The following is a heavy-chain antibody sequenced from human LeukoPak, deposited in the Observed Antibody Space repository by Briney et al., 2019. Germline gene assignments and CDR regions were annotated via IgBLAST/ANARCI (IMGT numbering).Heavy chain of an antibody. CDR3: ARTATRYSAFDI. Sequence: ASVKVSCKASGYTFTSHDINWVRQAIGQGLEWMGWMNPNSGNTGYAQKFQGRVTMTRNTSISTAYMELSSLRSEDTAVYYCARTATRYSAFDIWGQGTMVTVSS. CDR1: GYTFTSHD. J-gene: IGHJ3*02. CDR2: MNPNSGNT. D-gene: IGHD1-26*01. V-gene: IGHV1-8*01.